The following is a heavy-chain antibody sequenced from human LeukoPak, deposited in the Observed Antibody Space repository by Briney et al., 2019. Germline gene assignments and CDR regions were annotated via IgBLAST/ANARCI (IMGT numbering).Heavy chain of an antibody. D-gene: IGHD4-17*01. CDR2: INHSGST. CDR1: GGSFSGYY. J-gene: IGHJ3*02. Sequence: PSETLSLTCAVYGGSFSGYYWSWIRQPPGKGLEWIGEINHSGSTNYNPSLKSRVTISVDTSKNQFSLKLSSVTAADTAVCYCAMTTVTDDAFDIWGQGTMVTVSS. V-gene: IGHV4-34*01. CDR3: AMTTVTDDAFDI.